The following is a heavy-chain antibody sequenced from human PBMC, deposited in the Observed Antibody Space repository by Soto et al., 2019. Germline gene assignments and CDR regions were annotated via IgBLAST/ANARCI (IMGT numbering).Heavy chain of an antibody. CDR3: AHSRPGIRPFDP. J-gene: IGHJ5*02. CDR1: GFSLSTSGVG. V-gene: IGHV2-5*02. CDR2: IFWDDNK. D-gene: IGHD1-20*01. Sequence: QITLKESGPTLVKPTQTLTLTCTFSGFSLSTSGVGVGWIRQPPGKALEWLALIFWDDNKRYSPSLKSRLTISKDTSKNQVVLTMTNMDPVDTATYYCAHSRPGIRPFDPWGQGTLVTVSS.